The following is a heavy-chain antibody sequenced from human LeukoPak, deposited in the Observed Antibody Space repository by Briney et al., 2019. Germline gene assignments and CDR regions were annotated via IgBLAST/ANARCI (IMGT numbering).Heavy chain of an antibody. CDR3: ARDLGIFGDFDY. CDR1: GFSFSNFG. J-gene: IGHJ4*02. D-gene: IGHD3-3*01. CDR2: IRHDGSNE. Sequence: PGGSLRLSCTTSGFSFSNFGMHWVRQAPDKGLEWLAFIRHDGSNEYSADSEKGRFTISRDNSRSTLFLQMDNLRSEDTAIYYCARDLGIFGDFDYWGQGTLVIVSS. V-gene: IGHV3-30*02.